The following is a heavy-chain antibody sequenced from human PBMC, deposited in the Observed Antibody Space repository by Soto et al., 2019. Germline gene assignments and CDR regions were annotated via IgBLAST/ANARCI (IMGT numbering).Heavy chain of an antibody. CDR1: GGTFSSYA. CDR2: IIPIFGTA. D-gene: IGHD3-10*01. CDR3: ARIRYGPPNLYYFDD. Sequence: SVKVSCKASGGTFSSYAISWVRQAPGQGLEWMGGIIPIFGTANYAQKFQGRVTITADESTSTAYMELSSLRSEDTAVYYCARIRYGPPNLYYFDDWGQGTLVPVSS. V-gene: IGHV1-69*13. J-gene: IGHJ4*02.